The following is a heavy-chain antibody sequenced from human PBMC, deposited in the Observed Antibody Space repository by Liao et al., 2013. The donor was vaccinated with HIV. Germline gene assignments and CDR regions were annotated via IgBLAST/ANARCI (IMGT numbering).Heavy chain of an antibody. CDR3: ARGGYSGSYYDWFDP. J-gene: IGHJ5*02. CDR1: GGSISSYY. D-gene: IGHD1-26*01. V-gene: IGHV4-4*07. CDR2: IYTSGST. Sequence: QVQLQESGPGLVKPSQTLSLTCTVSGGSISSYYWSWIRQPAGKGLEWIGRIYTSGSTNYNPSLKSRVTMSVDTSKNQFSLKLSSVTAADTAVYYCARGGYSGSYYDWFDPWGQGTLVTVSS.